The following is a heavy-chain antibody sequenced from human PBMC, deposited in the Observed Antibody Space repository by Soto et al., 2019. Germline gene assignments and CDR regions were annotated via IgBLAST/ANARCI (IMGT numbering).Heavy chain of an antibody. Sequence: ASVKVSCKASGFTFTSSAVQWVRQARGQRLEWIGWIVVGSGNTNYAQKFQERVTITRDTSISTAYMELSRLRSDDTAVYYCARDYRDIVVVPAASYETYYYYMDVWGKGTTVTAP. J-gene: IGHJ6*03. CDR2: IVVGSGNT. CDR3: ARDYRDIVVVPAASYETYYYYMDV. V-gene: IGHV1-58*01. CDR1: GFTFTSSA. D-gene: IGHD2-2*01.